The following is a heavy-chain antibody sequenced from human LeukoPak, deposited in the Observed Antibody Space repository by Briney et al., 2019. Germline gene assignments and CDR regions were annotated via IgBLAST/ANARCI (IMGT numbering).Heavy chain of an antibody. CDR1: GFTFSTYA. Sequence: GGSLRLSCAASGFTFSTYAIHWVRQAPGKGLEWVAVISYDGSNKFYADSVKGRFTISRDNAKNSLYLQMNSLRAEDTAVYYCARADYDYVWGSYRQYYFDYWGQGTLVTVSS. J-gene: IGHJ4*02. V-gene: IGHV3-30*04. D-gene: IGHD3-16*02. CDR3: ARADYDYVWGSYRQYYFDY. CDR2: ISYDGSNK.